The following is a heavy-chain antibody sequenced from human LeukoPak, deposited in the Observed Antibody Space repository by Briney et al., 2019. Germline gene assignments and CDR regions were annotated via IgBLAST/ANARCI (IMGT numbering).Heavy chain of an antibody. V-gene: IGHV3-23*01. CDR2: ISGRGVTT. D-gene: IGHD6-13*01. CDR3: AKYSSSWSFDY. J-gene: IGHJ4*02. Sequence: GGSLRLSCAASGFTFSSYAMSWVRQAPGKGLEWVSAISGRGVTTYYADSVKGRLTISRDNSKNTLYLQMNSLRAEDTAVYYCAKYSSSWSFDYWGQGTPVTVSS. CDR1: GFTFSSYA.